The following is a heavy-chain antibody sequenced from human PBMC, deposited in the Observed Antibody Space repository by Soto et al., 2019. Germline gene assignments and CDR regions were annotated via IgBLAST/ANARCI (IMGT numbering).Heavy chain of an antibody. J-gene: IGHJ4*02. CDR1: VVTFGNTA. CDR3: AKDLGSSPPGDH. CDR2: ISRSGDNI. V-gene: IGHV3-23*01. Sequence: RWSLRLSCTVSVVTFGNTAMSWCRQAPGKGPEWVSTISRSGDNIYYADSVKGRFTLSRDTSKNTLYLQMNSLRAEDTAVYYCAKDLGSSPPGDHWGQGVLVTVSS. D-gene: IGHD6-13*01.